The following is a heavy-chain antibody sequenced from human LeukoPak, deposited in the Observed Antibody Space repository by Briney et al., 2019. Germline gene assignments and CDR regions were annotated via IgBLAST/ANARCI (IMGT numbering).Heavy chain of an antibody. CDR3: AKDVYNYYDTSGYYS. D-gene: IGHD3-22*01. Sequence: GGSLRLSCVAPGFSFDDYAMHWVRQAPGKGLEWVSGINWNGGSVGYADSVKGRFTISRDNAKNSLYLQMNSLRAEDTALYYCAKDVYNYYDTSGYYSWGQGTQVTVSS. CDR1: GFSFDDYA. V-gene: IGHV3-9*01. J-gene: IGHJ4*02. CDR2: INWNGGSV.